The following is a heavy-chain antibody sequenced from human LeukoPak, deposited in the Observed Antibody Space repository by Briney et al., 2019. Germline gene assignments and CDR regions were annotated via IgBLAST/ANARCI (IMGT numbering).Heavy chain of an antibody. D-gene: IGHD6-19*01. CDR3: AREIRDIAVAGSTGVFDY. J-gene: IGHJ4*02. CDR2: IRSKAYGGTT. V-gene: IGHV3-49*02. Sequence: SWIRQHPGKGLEWVGFIRSKAYGGTTEYAASVRGKFTISRDDSKSIAYLQMNSLRAEDTAVYYCAREIRDIAVAGSTGVFDYWGQGTLVTVSS.